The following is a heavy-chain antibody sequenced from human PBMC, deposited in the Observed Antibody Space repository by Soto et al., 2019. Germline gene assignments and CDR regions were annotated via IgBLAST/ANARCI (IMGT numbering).Heavy chain of an antibody. V-gene: IGHV1-69*06. CDR3: ARGGQWLGRSDDWFDP. CDR2: IIPIFGTA. Sequence: QVQLVQSGAEVKKPGSSVKVSCKAFGGTFSSYAISWVRQAPGQGLEWMGGIIPIFGTANYAQKFQGRVTITADKSTSTAYLELSSLRSEDTAVYYCARGGQWLGRSDDWFDPWGNGTLVTVSS. D-gene: IGHD6-19*01. J-gene: IGHJ5*02. CDR1: GGTFSSYA.